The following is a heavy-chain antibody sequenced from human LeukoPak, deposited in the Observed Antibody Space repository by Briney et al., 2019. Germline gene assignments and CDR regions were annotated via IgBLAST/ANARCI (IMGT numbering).Heavy chain of an antibody. J-gene: IGHJ5*02. Sequence: SETLSLTCAVYGGSFSGYYWYWIRQPPGKGLEWIGEINHSGSTNYNPSLKSRVTISVDTSKKQFSLKLRSVTAADTAVYYCARGSVATARDWFDPWGQGTLVTVSS. V-gene: IGHV4-34*01. CDR1: GGSFSGYY. CDR2: INHSGST. CDR3: ARGSVATARDWFDP. D-gene: IGHD5-12*01.